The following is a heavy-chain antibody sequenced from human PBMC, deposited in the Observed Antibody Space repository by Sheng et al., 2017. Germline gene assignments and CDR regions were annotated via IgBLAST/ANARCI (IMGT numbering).Heavy chain of an antibody. D-gene: IGHD3-22*01. Sequence: QVLLVQSGAEVKKPGSSVRLSCEASRGAFTTSAVSWVRQAPGQGLEWMGGVIPFLDRTTYREKFQGRLTITTDETRTTSYMDLRSLSSDDTAVYYCAKAAFDSSGNAPYYYMDVWGKGTVVTVSS. V-gene: IGHV1-69*05. J-gene: IGHJ6*03. CDR3: AKAAFDSSGNAPYYYMDV. CDR1: RGAFTTSA. CDR2: VIPFLDRT.